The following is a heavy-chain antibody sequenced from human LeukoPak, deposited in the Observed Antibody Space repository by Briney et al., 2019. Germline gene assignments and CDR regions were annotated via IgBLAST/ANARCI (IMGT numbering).Heavy chain of an antibody. J-gene: IGHJ6*03. V-gene: IGHV4-39*01. Sequence: SETLSLTCTVSGGSISSSSYYWGWIRQPPGKGLEWIGSIYYSGSTYYNPSLKSRVTISVDTSKNQFSLKLSSVTAADTAVYYCARRSGIVVGRLNYYYYYMDVWGKGTTVTVSS. D-gene: IGHD3-22*01. CDR3: ARRSGIVVGRLNYYYYYMDV. CDR1: GGSISSSSYY. CDR2: IYYSGST.